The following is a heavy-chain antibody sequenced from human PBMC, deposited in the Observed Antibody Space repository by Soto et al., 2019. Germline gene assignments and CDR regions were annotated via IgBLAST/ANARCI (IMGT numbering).Heavy chain of an antibody. CDR2: INPNSGGT. J-gene: IGHJ5*02. CDR1: GYTFTGYY. Sequence: QVQLVQSGAEVKKPGASVKVSCKASGYTFTGYYMHWVRQAPGQGLEWMGWINPNSGGTNYAQKFQGWVTMTRDTSISTAYMELSRLRSDDTAVYYCARNQRITIFGVVKYNWFDPWGQGTLVTVSS. CDR3: ARNQRITIFGVVKYNWFDP. V-gene: IGHV1-2*04. D-gene: IGHD3-3*01.